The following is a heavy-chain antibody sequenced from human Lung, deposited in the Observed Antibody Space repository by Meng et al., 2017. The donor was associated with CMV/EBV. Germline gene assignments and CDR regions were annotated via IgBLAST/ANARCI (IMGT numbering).Heavy chain of an antibody. CDR1: GYTFGIFG. CDR3: ARAGAAVTTHFDF. CDR2: TSAENGNT. V-gene: IGHV1-18*01. D-gene: IGHD4-17*01. J-gene: IGHJ4*02. Sequence: QVQLVQSGAELQKPGASVKVSCKASGYTFGIFGITWVRQAPGQGLEWVGWTSAENGNTNYAQKFQGRVTLTTDTSTKTAYMDLRGLRSDDSAVYYCARAGAAVTTHFDFWGRGTLVTVSS.